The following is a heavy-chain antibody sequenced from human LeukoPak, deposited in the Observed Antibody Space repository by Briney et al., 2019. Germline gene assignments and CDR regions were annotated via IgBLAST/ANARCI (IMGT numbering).Heavy chain of an antibody. D-gene: IGHD5-12*01. Sequence: GGSLRLSCAASGFIFSSYGMHWVRQAPGKGLEWVAFIRYDGSNKYYADSVKGRFTISRDNSKNTLYLQMNSLRAEDTAVYYCAKDYSGWLNDAFDIWGQGTMVTVSS. V-gene: IGHV3-30*02. CDR2: IRYDGSNK. CDR3: AKDYSGWLNDAFDI. J-gene: IGHJ3*02. CDR1: GFIFSSYG.